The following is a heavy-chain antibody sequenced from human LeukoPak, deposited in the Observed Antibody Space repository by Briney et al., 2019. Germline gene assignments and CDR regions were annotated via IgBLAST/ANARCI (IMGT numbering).Heavy chain of an antibody. Sequence: SVTVSFMGSVYTFTRYYMHWVRQPRGQGLEWVGVINPNSGGTNYAQKFQGRVTMTRDTSISTAYMELSMLRSGDTVVYYCVIEYVWASYRYMIDYGAQEPLVPVSS. D-gene: IGHD3-16*02. CDR1: VYTFTRYY. V-gene: IGHV1-2*05. J-gene: IGHJ4*02. CDR3: VIEYVWASYRYMIDY. CDR2: INPNSGGT.